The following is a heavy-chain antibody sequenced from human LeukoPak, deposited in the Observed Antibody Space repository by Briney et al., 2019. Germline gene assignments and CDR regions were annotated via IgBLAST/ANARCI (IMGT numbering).Heavy chain of an antibody. CDR2: IYYSGST. CDR1: GGSISSGGYY. D-gene: IGHD6-13*01. CDR3: ARDEIAAVLSGIYYYGMDV. Sequence: PSETLSLTCSVSGGSISSGGYYWGWIRQHPGTGLEWIGYIYYSGSTNYNPSLKSRDTISVDTSKNQFSLKLSSVTAADTAVYYCARDEIAAVLSGIYYYGMDVWGQGTTVTVSS. V-gene: IGHV4-61*08. J-gene: IGHJ6*02.